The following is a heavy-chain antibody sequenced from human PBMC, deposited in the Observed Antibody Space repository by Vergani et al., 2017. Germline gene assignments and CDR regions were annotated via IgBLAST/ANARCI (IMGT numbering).Heavy chain of an antibody. CDR1: GGTFSSYA. CDR3: ARARANYGDYPPYYYYYMDV. CDR2: IIPIFGTA. D-gene: IGHD4-17*01. V-gene: IGHV1-69*01. J-gene: IGHJ6*03. Sequence: QVQLVQSGAEVKKPGSSVKVSCKASGGTFSSYAISWVRQAPGQGLEWMVGIIPIFGTANYAQKFQGRVTITADESTSTAYMELSSLRSEDTAVYYCARARANYGDYPPYYYYYMDVWGKGTTVTVSS.